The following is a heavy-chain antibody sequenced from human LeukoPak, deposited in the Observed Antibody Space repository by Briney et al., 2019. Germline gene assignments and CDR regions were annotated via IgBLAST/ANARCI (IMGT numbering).Heavy chain of an antibody. CDR1: GFTLSLYG. V-gene: IGHV3-30-3*01. J-gene: IGHJ4*02. CDR3: ARERTQYGSGSYYSPFDT. Sequence: GGSLRLSCAASGFTLSLYGLHRVRQAPGEGLEWVAFTSYDGNYKDYADSVRGRITISRDNSKNTLYLQMSSLRPEDTAVYYCARERTQYGSGSYYSPFDTWGQGTLVTVSS. CDR2: TSYDGNYK. D-gene: IGHD3-10*01.